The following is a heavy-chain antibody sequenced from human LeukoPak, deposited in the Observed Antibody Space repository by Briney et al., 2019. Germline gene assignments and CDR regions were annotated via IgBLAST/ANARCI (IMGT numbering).Heavy chain of an antibody. V-gene: IGHV4-39*01. Sequence: PSETLSLTCTVSGGSISSSSYYWGWIRQLPGKGLEWIGSIYYSGSTHYNPSLKSRVTISVDTSKNQFSLKLSSVTAADTAVYYCARVDMTTVTTIDYWGQGTLVTVSS. J-gene: IGHJ4*02. D-gene: IGHD4-11*01. CDR1: GGSISSSSYY. CDR2: IYYSGST. CDR3: ARVDMTTVTTIDY.